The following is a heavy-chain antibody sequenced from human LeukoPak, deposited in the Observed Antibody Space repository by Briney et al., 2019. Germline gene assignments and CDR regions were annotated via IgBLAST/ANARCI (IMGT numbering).Heavy chain of an antibody. Sequence: GGSLRLSCSASGFTFSSYAMSWVRQAPGKGLGWVSAISGSGGSTYYADSVKGRFTISRDNSKNTLYLQMTSLRAEDTAVYYCAKELSDFWSGYPHDYWGQGTLVTVSS. CDR3: AKELSDFWSGYPHDY. CDR1: GFTFSSYA. V-gene: IGHV3-23*01. J-gene: IGHJ4*02. CDR2: ISGSGGST. D-gene: IGHD3-3*01.